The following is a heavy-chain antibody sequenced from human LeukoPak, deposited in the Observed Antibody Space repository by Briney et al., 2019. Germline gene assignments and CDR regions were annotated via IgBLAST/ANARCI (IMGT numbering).Heavy chain of an antibody. CDR3: ARETSRIQLWYREPPSFDY. D-gene: IGHD5-18*01. Sequence: PGGSLRLSCAASGFTFSSYGMHWVRQAPGKGLVWVSRINSDGSSTSYADSVKGRFTISRDNAKNTLYLQMNSLRAEDTAVYYCARETSRIQLWYREPPSFDYWGQGTLVTVSS. V-gene: IGHV3-74*01. CDR2: INSDGSST. J-gene: IGHJ4*02. CDR1: GFTFSSYG.